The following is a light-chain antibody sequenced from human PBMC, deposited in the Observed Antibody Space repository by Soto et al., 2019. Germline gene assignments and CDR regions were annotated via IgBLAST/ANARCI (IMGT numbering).Light chain of an antibody. CDR2: GAS. CDR3: QQYGSSPFT. J-gene: IGKJ3*01. Sequence: EIVLTQSPGTLSFSPGERATLSCRAIQSVSSSYLAWYQQKPGQAPRLLIYGASSRATGIPDRFSGSGSGTDFTLTISRLEPEDFAVYYCQQYGSSPFTFVPGTKVDIK. V-gene: IGKV3-20*01. CDR1: QSVSSSY.